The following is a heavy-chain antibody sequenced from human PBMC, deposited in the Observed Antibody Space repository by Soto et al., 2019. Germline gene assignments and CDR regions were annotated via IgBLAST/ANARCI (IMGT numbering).Heavy chain of an antibody. V-gene: IGHV4-34*01. CDR2: INHSGST. Sequence: SETLSLTCAVYGGSFSGYYWSWIRQPPGKGLEWIGEINHSGSTNYNPSLKSRVTISVDTSKNQFSLKLSSVTAADTAVYYCARGIKVVPFDYWGQGTLVTVSS. CDR1: GGSFSGYY. CDR3: ARGIKVVPFDY. J-gene: IGHJ4*02. D-gene: IGHD2-15*01.